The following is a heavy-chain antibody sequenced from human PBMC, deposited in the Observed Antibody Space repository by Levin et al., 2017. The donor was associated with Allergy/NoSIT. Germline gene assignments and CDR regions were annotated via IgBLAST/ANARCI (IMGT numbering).Heavy chain of an antibody. CDR2: IWYDGSNK. CDR3: ARDQDLRLWLTPGDY. J-gene: IGHJ4*02. D-gene: IGHD6-19*01. CDR1: GFSFRSYG. Sequence: PGGSLRLSCAASGFSFRSYGMHWVRQAPGKGLEWVAVIWYDGSNKYYADSVKDRFTVSRDNSKNTLYLQMNSLRAEDTAVYYCARDQDLRLWLTPGDYWGQGTLLTVSS. V-gene: IGHV3-33*01.